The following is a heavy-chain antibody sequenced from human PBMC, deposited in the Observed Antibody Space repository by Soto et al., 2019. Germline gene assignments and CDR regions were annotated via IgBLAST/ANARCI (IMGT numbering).Heavy chain of an antibody. D-gene: IGHD2-2*01. CDR3: ARPPQNRDCGASSTF. CDR1: GASISDYY. J-gene: IGHJ4*02. CDR2: IYYGGST. Sequence: PSETLSLTCIVSGASISDYYWSWNRQPPGKGLEWIGYIYYGGSTNYNPALNSRVAISVDTSNNQFSLSLRSVTAADTAVYFCARPPQNRDCGASSTFWAQGILVPSPQ. V-gene: IGHV4-59*08.